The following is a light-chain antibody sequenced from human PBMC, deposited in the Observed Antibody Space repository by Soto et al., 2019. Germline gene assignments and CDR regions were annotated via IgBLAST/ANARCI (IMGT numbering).Light chain of an antibody. CDR3: QSYDSSMSSV. J-gene: IGLJ7*01. V-gene: IGLV1-40*01. Sequence: QSVLTQPPSVSGAPGQRVTISCTGSSSNIGAGYDVHWYQQLPGTAPKLLIYGNSNRPSGVLDRFSGSKSGTSASLAITGLQAEEEADYYCQSYDSSMSSVFGGGTQLTVL. CDR2: GNS. CDR1: SSNIGAGYD.